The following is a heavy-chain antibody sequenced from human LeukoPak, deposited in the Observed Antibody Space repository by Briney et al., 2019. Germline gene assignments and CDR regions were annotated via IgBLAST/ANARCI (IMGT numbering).Heavy chain of an antibody. J-gene: IGHJ2*01. CDR3: VKSGGYATAIRYFDL. CDR2: ISWNSGDI. Sequence: GESLRLSCAASGFSFGGYALHWVRQAPGKGLEWVASISWNSGDIVHADSVKGRFTISRDNAKNSLYLQMDSLRTEDTALYYCVKSGGYATAIRYFDLWGRGTLVTVSS. V-gene: IGHV3-9*01. CDR1: GFSFGGYA. D-gene: IGHD2-21*02.